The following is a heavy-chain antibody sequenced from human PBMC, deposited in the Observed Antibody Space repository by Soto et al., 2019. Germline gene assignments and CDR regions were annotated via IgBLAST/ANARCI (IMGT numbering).Heavy chain of an antibody. CDR3: ARSNLYDYVWGSYRPYYYYGMDV. V-gene: IGHV4-34*01. D-gene: IGHD3-16*02. CDR2: INHSGST. J-gene: IGHJ6*02. Sequence: SETLSLTCAVYGGSFSGYYWSWIRQPPGKGLEWIGEINHSGSTNYNPSLKSRVTISVDTSKNQFSLKLSPVTAADTAVYYCARSNLYDYVWGSYRPYYYYGMDVWGQGTTVTVSS. CDR1: GGSFSGYY.